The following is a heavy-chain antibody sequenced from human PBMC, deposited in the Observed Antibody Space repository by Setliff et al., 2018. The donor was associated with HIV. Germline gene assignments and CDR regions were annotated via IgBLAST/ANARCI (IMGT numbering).Heavy chain of an antibody. CDR2: IYTTGST. Sequence: SETLSLTCIVSSGSIHSGSYYWSWIRQPVGKGLEWIGRIYTTGSTNYNSSLRSRVTISADTSRNHFSLRLGSVTAADTAVYYCARLWAYYDSSGRTAFDIWGQGTMVT. CDR3: ARLWAYYDSSGRTAFDI. D-gene: IGHD3-22*01. CDR1: SGSIHSGSYY. V-gene: IGHV4-61*02. J-gene: IGHJ3*02.